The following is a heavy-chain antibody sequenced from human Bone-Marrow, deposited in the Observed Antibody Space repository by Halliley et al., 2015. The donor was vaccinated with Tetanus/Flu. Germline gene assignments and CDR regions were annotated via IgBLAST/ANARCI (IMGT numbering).Heavy chain of an antibody. CDR2: FYRSGST. D-gene: IGHD2-21*02. J-gene: IGHJ4*02. CDR1: GVSIGSHF. V-gene: IGHV4-59*11. CDR3: ARSPRRIRVTTFDD. Sequence: TLSLTCTVSGVSIGSHFWCWVRQPPGKGLEWIGYFYRSGSTDYNPSLKSQVTMSVDTSKNQFSLKLTSVTAADTAVYYCARSPRRIRVTTFDDWGQGTLVTVSS.